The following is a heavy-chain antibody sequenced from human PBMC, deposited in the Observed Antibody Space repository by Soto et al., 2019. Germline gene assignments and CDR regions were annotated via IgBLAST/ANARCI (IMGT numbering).Heavy chain of an antibody. CDR2: FEPEDGET. CDR3: ATQITWIQLWSPSDQYYYGMDV. CDR1: GYTLTELS. V-gene: IGHV1-24*01. J-gene: IGHJ6*02. Sequence: GASVKVSCKVSGYTLTELSMHWVRQAPGKGLEWMGGFEPEDGETIYAQKFQGRVTMTEDTSTDTAYMELSSLRSEDTAVYYCATQITWIQLWSPSDQYYYGMDVWGQGATVTVSS. D-gene: IGHD5-18*01.